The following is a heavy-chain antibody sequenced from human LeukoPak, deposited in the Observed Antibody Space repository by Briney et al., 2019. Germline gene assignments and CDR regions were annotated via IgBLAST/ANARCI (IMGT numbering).Heavy chain of an antibody. CDR3: ARTIAAAGTYYYYGMDV. J-gene: IGHJ6*02. Sequence: SETLSLTCTASGGSISSYYWSWIRQPPGKGLEWIGYIYYSGSTNYNPSLKSRVTISVDTSKNQFSLKLSSVTAADTAVYYCARTIAAAGTYYYYGMDVWGQGPTVTVSS. CDR2: IYYSGST. CDR1: GGSISSYY. V-gene: IGHV4-59*01. D-gene: IGHD6-13*01.